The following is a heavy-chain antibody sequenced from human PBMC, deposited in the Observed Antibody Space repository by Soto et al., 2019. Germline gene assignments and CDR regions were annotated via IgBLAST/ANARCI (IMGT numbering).Heavy chain of an antibody. CDR3: ARGALRWSTSWDFDY. V-gene: IGHV4-30-2*01. J-gene: IGHJ4*02. Sequence: PSETLSLTCAVSGGSISSGGYSWSWIRQQPGKGLEWIGYIYDSGSTYYNPSLKSRVTISVDRSKNQFSLKLSSVTAADTAVYYCARGALRWSTSWDFDYWGQGTLVTVS. CDR2: IYDSGST. CDR1: GGSISSGGYS. D-gene: IGHD4-17*01.